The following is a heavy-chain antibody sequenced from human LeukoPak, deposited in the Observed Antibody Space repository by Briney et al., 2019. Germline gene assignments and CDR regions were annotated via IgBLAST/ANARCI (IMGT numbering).Heavy chain of an antibody. CDR2: IWYDGSNK. CDR1: GFTFSSYG. CDR3: ARDIGLAVVVPAALDY. J-gene: IGHJ4*02. Sequence: GRSLRLSCAASGFTFSSYGMHWVRQAPGKGLEWVAVIWYDGSNKYYADSVKGRFTISRDNSKNTLYLQMNSLRAEDTAVYYCARDIGLAVVVPAALDYWGQGTVVTVSS. D-gene: IGHD2-2*01. V-gene: IGHV3-33*01.